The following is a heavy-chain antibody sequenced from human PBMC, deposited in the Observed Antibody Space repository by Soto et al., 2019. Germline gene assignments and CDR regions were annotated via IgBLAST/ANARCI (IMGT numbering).Heavy chain of an antibody. J-gene: IGHJ4*02. CDR3: AIMRDGDYVDH. CDR2: IYPGGSP. CDR1: GLIVSRDS. V-gene: IGHV3-66*01. D-gene: IGHD4-17*01. Sequence: EVQLVESGGILVQPGGSLRLSCAASGLIVSRDSVSWVRRAPGRGLEWVSLIYPGGSPFYTDSVKGRFTISRENSNNTWDLQMNSLRGEDPAVYYCAIMRDGDYVDHWGQGTLVTVSS.